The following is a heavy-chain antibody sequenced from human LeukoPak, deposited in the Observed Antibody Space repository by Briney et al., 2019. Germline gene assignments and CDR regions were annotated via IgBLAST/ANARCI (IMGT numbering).Heavy chain of an antibody. Sequence: PGGSLRLSCVASGFTFRSYAMHWVRQAPGKGLEWVIVISSDGTNKYYADSVKGRFTVSRDNSKNTLYLQMNSLRDKDTAVYYCTRQRVGTGTCDYWGQGTLVTVSS. J-gene: IGHJ4*02. V-gene: IGHV3-30-3*01. CDR3: TRQRVGTGTCDY. CDR2: ISSDGTNK. CDR1: GFTFRSYA. D-gene: IGHD3-16*01.